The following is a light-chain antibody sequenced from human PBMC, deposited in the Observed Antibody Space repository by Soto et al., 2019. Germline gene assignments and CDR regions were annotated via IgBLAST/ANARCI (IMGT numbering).Light chain of an antibody. Sequence: DIVLTQSPGTLSLSPGERATLSCRASQSVSSSYLAWYQQKPGQAPRLLIYGASSRATGIPDRFSGSGSGTDFTLTISRLEPEDFAVYYCQQSIFTFGPGTKVDIK. V-gene: IGKV3-20*01. J-gene: IGKJ3*01. CDR3: QQSIFT. CDR1: QSVSSSY. CDR2: GAS.